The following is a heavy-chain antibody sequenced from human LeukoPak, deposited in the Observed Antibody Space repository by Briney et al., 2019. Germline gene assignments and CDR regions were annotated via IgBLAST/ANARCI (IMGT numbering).Heavy chain of an antibody. Sequence: SQTLSLTCTVSGGSISSSTHYWGWIRQPPGQGLEWIGSIYYSGSTYYNPSLKSRVTISVDSSKNQFSLNLSSVTAADTAVYYCARQNRRQDTAIYYWGQGTLVTVSS. V-gene: IGHV4-39*01. D-gene: IGHD5-18*01. CDR2: IYYSGST. CDR3: ARQNRRQDTAIYY. J-gene: IGHJ4*02. CDR1: GGSISSSTHY.